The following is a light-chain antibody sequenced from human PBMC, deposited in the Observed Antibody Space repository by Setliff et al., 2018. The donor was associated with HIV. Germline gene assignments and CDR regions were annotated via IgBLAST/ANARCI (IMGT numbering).Light chain of an antibody. V-gene: IGLV2-11*01. J-gene: IGLJ1*01. CDR1: SSDVGSYNY. Sequence: QSALTQPRSVSGSPGQSVTIPCTGTSSDVGSYNYVTWYQQHPGKVPKLMIYDATRRPSGVPDRFSGSRSGNTASLTISGLQAEDEADYYCSSFAGRLHVFGTGTKVTVL. CDR2: DAT. CDR3: SSFAGRLHV.